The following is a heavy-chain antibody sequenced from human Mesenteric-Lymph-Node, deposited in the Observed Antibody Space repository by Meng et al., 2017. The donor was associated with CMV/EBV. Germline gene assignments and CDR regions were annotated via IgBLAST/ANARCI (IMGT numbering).Heavy chain of an antibody. CDR1: GWSFSGYY. V-gene: IGHV4-34*01. CDR3: ASHQRWLKSEGGFNY. J-gene: IGHJ4*02. Sequence: QVRLQLWGAGLVKPSETLSLTCPVYGWSFSGYYWSWIRQPQGKGLEWIGEINHSGSTNYNPSLKSRVTISVDTSKNQFSLKLSSVTAADTAVYYCASHQRWLKSEGGFNYWGQGTLVTVSS. D-gene: IGHD4-23*01. CDR2: INHSGST.